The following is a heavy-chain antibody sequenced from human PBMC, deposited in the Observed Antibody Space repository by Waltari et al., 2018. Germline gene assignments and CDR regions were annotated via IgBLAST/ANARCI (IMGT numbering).Heavy chain of an antibody. J-gene: IGHJ6*02. CDR1: GFPFSTYT. Sequence: EMQLLESGGALVQPGGSLRLSCAGAGFPFSTYTMHWVRQAPGKGLEWVAVLTASGLMDYGDSVKGRFIISRDNSKNILYLEMYRLRVEDTARYYCAKDEGARLAPTFGMDAWGQGTTVIVSS. D-gene: IGHD6-6*01. V-gene: IGHV3-23*01. CDR3: AKDEGARLAPTFGMDA. CDR2: LTASGLM.